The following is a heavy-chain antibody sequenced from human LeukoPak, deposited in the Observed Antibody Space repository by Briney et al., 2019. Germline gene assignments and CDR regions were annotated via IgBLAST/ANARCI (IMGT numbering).Heavy chain of an antibody. Sequence: GASVKVSCKASGYTFTSYGISWVRQAPGQGLEWMGWISAYNGNTNYAQKLQGRVTMTTDTSTSTAYMELRSLRSDDTAVYYCARDSVSWGIASAGDYWGQGTLVTVSS. D-gene: IGHD6-13*01. J-gene: IGHJ4*02. CDR1: GYTFTSYG. CDR2: ISAYNGNT. CDR3: ARDSVSWGIASAGDY. V-gene: IGHV1-18*01.